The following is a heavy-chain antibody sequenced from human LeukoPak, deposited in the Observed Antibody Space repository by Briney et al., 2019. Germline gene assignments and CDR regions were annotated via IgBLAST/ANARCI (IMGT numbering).Heavy chain of an antibody. V-gene: IGHV1-2*02. Sequence: GASVTVSCKASGYTFTGYYMHWVRQAPGQGLEWMGWINPNSGGTNYAQKFQGRVTMTRDTSISTAYMELSRLRSDDTAVYYCARVGAPYYYYGMDVWGQGTTVTVSS. CDR2: INPNSGGT. D-gene: IGHD1-26*01. J-gene: IGHJ6*02. CDR3: ARVGAPYYYYGMDV. CDR1: GYTFTGYY.